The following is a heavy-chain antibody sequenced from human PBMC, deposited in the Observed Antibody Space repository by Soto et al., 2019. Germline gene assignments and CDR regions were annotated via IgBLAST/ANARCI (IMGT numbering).Heavy chain of an antibody. CDR3: AIPSWNYRGVVYNI. CDR2: ITKTGTTI. D-gene: IGHD1-7*01. V-gene: IGHV3-11*01. J-gene: IGHJ4*02. CDR1: GFTFGDFY. Sequence: QARLVESGGGLVEPGGSLRLSCTASGFTFGDFYMMWFRQAPGRGLESISYITKTGTTIYHADPVKGRFSVSRDNARSARYLQMTSLRAEDTAVYYCAIPSWNYRGVVYNIWSQGSLVTVST.